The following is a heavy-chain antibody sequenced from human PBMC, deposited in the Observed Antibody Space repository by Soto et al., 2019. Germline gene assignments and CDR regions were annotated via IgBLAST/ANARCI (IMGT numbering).Heavy chain of an antibody. CDR3: ARDDHIVVVPTSLGAMDV. CDR1: GGSISSNKW. J-gene: IGHJ6*02. Sequence: SETLSLTCAVYGGSISSNKWWSWVRQPPGKELEWIGEIYHSGITNYNPSLKSRGTISLDKSKNQVSLKLTSVTAADSAVYYCARDDHIVVVPTSLGAMDVWGQGTTVTASS. D-gene: IGHD2-2*01. CDR2: IYHSGIT. V-gene: IGHV4-4*02.